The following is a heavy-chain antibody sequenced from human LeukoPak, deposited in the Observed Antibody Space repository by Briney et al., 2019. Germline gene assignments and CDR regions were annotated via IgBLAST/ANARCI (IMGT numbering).Heavy chain of an antibody. CDR2: ICYDGSNK. D-gene: IGHD3-9*01. Sequence: GGSQRLSCAASGFTFRSYGMHWVRQAPRKGLEWVAVICYDGSNKYYADSVKGRFTISRDNSKNTLYLQMNSLRAEDTAVYYCARAFDWFSLVDYWGQGTLVTVSS. CDR1: GFTFRSYG. V-gene: IGHV3-33*01. CDR3: ARAFDWFSLVDY. J-gene: IGHJ4*02.